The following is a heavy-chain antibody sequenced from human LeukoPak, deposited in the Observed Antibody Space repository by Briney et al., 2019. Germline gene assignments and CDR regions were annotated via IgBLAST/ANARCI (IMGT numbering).Heavy chain of an antibody. J-gene: IGHJ3*02. V-gene: IGHV4-61*01. CDR3: ATYSSGWYDAFDI. D-gene: IGHD6-19*01. Sequence: KASETLSLTCTVSGGSVSSGSYYWSWIRQPPGKGLEWIGHIYYSGSTNYNPSLKSRVTISVDTSKNQFSLKLSSVTAADTAVYYCATYSSGWYDAFDIWGQGTMVTVSS. CDR1: GGSVSSGSYY. CDR2: IYYSGST.